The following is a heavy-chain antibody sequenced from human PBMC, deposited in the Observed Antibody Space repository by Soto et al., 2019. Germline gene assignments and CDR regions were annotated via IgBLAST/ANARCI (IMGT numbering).Heavy chain of an antibody. CDR1: GGTFGRYA. J-gene: IGHJ6*02. CDR2: SIPIPGTA. Sequence: QVQLVQSGAEVKKPGSSVKVSCTASGGTFGRYAIIWVRQAPGQGLEWMGGSIPIPGTANYAKKFQGRVTIAANESTSTAYMELSSLRSKDTAVYYCARSQGSSTSLEIYYYYYYGMDVWGQGTTVTVSS. V-gene: IGHV1-69*01. D-gene: IGHD2-2*01. CDR3: ARSQGSSTSLEIYYYYYYGMDV.